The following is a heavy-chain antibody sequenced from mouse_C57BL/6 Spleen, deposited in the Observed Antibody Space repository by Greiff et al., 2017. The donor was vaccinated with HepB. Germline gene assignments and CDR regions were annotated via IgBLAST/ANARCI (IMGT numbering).Heavy chain of an antibody. CDR3: TGYYYGSKGMDY. J-gene: IGHJ4*01. D-gene: IGHD1-1*01. CDR1: GFTFSSYA. V-gene: IGHV5-9-1*02. CDR2: ISSGGDYI. Sequence: DVQLVESGEGLVKPGGSLKLSCAASGFTFSSYAMSWVRQTPEKRLEWVAYISSGGDYIYYADTVKGRFTISRDNARNTLYLQMSSLKSEDTAMYYCTGYYYGSKGMDYWGQGTSVTVSS.